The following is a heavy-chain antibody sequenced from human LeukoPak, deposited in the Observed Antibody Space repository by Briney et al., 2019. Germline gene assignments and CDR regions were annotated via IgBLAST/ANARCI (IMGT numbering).Heavy chain of an antibody. D-gene: IGHD6-19*01. V-gene: IGHV4-59*08. CDR3: ARQRIAVADHFDL. CDR2: IYYPGNT. CDR1: GGSIGSHY. Sequence: SETLSLTCTVSGGSIGSHYWNWIRQSPGKGLEWIGYIYYPGNTKYNPSLEGRVSMSVDTSKNHFSLNLNSVTATDTAVYYCARQRIAVADHFDLWGQGTLVAVSS. J-gene: IGHJ4*02.